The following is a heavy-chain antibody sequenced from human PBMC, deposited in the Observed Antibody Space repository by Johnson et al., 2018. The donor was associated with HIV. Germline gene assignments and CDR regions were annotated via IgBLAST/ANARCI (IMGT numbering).Heavy chain of an antibody. Sequence: VQLVESGGGLVQPGGSLRLSCAASGFTFSSYAMSWVRQAPGKGLEWVSAISGSGGSTYYADSVKGRFTISRENAKNSLYLQMNSLRAGDTAVYYCARGSGSYGDAFDIWGQGTMVTVSS. V-gene: IGHV3-23*04. D-gene: IGHD1-26*01. CDR3: ARGSGSYGDAFDI. CDR1: GFTFSSYA. J-gene: IGHJ3*02. CDR2: ISGSGGST.